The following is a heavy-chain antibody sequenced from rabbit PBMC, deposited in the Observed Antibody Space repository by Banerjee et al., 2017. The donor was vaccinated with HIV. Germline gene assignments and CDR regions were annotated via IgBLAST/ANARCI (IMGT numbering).Heavy chain of an antibody. CDR3: ARAGYAGYGFAIHFNL. CDR1: GIDFSSSFW. CDR2: IYPTYGAT. Sequence: QEQLVESGGGLVTLGGSLKLTCKASGIDFSSSFWISWVRQTPGKGLEWIGCIYPTYGATDYASWVNGRFTISSDNAQNTVDLQMNSLTAADTATYFCARAGYAGYGFAIHFNLWGPGTLVTVS. D-gene: IGHD6-1*01. V-gene: IGHV1S43*01. J-gene: IGHJ4*01.